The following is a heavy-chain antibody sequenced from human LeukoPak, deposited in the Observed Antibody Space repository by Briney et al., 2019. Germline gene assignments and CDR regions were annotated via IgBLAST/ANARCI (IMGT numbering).Heavy chain of an antibody. CDR1: GFTFSSYE. CDR2: ISSSGSTI. CDR3: ARELINFDY. J-gene: IGHJ4*02. D-gene: IGHD2-8*01. V-gene: IGHV3-48*03. Sequence: GGSLRLSCAASGFTFSSYEMNWVRQAPGKGLEWVSYISSSGSTIYYADPVKGRFTISRDDAKNSLYLQMNSLRAEDTAVYYCARELINFDYWGQGTLVTVSS.